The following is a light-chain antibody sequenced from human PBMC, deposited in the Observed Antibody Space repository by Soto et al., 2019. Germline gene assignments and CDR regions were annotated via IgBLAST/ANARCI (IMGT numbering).Light chain of an antibody. V-gene: IGKV3-20*01. CDR1: QTVSSSH. CDR2: GAS. Sequence: EIVLTQSPGTLSLSPGEGATLSCRASQTVSSSHLAWYQQKPGQAPKVLIYGASSRATGVTDRFSGSGSGTDFILTISRLEPEDCAVYYCQQYGSSPRTFGQGTKVEIK. J-gene: IGKJ1*01. CDR3: QQYGSSPRT.